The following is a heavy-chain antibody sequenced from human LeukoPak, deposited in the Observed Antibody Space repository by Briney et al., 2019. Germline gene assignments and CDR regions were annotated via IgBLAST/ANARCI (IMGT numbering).Heavy chain of an antibody. CDR3: AKAWPELRDDS. J-gene: IGHJ4*02. Sequence: GGSLRLSCAASGFTFDDYAMHWVRQAPGKGLEWVSGISWNSGSIGYADSVKGRFTISRDNAKSSLYLQMNSLRAEDTAVYYCAKAWPELRDDSWGQGTLVTVSS. D-gene: IGHD1-26*01. CDR1: GFTFDDYA. V-gene: IGHV3-9*01. CDR2: ISWNSGSI.